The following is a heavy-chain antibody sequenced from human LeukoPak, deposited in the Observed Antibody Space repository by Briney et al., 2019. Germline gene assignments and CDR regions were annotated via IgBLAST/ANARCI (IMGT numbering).Heavy chain of an antibody. J-gene: IGHJ6*03. V-gene: IGHV4-39*01. D-gene: IGHD2-2*01. CDR2: IYYSGST. CDR3: ARLDSINYQYYMDV. Sequence: SETLSLACTVSGGSISRDTYYWGWIRQPPGKGLEWIGSIYYSGSTYYNPSLKSRITISVDTSKKQFSLKLSFVTAADTAVYYCARLDSINYQYYMDVWGKGTTVTVSS. CDR1: GGSISRDTYY.